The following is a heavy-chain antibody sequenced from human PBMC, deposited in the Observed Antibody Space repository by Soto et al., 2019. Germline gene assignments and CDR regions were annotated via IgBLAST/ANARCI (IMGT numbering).Heavy chain of an antibody. CDR3: ARGIGDRAAFDY. J-gene: IGHJ4*02. Sequence: ESGGGVVQPGRSLRLSCAASGFTFSSYGMHWVRQAPGKGLEWVAVIWYDGSNKYYADSVKGRFTISRDNSKNTLYLQMNSLRAEDTAVYYCARGIGDRAAFDYWGQGTLVTVSS. CDR1: GFTFSSYG. CDR2: IWYDGSNK. V-gene: IGHV3-33*01. D-gene: IGHD6-13*01.